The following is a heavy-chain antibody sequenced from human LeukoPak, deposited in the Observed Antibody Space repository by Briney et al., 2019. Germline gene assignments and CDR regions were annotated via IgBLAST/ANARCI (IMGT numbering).Heavy chain of an antibody. J-gene: IGHJ4*02. V-gene: IGHV3-21*01. D-gene: IGHD3-16*01. CDR1: GFTFSNYA. Sequence: PGGSLRLSCEVSGFTFSNYAMNWVRQAPGKGLEWVSSINSDSSLMFYAESVKGRFTISRDNARNSLYLQMNSLRAEDTAVYYCIRDLFDDYSLDYWGQGALVTVSS. CDR2: INSDSSLM. CDR3: IRDLFDDYSLDY.